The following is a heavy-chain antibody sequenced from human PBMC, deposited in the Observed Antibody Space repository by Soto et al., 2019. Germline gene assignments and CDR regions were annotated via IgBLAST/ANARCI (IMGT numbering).Heavy chain of an antibody. J-gene: IGHJ4*02. Sequence: ETLSLTCTVSGGSVSSGSYYWSWIRQPPGKGLEWIGYIYYSGSTNYNPSLKSRVTISVDTSKNQFSLKLSSVTAADTAVYYCASSRGYSGYDGLDYWGQGTLVTVSS. D-gene: IGHD5-12*01. CDR3: ASSRGYSGYDGLDY. CDR1: GGSVSSGSYY. CDR2: IYYSGST. V-gene: IGHV4-61*01.